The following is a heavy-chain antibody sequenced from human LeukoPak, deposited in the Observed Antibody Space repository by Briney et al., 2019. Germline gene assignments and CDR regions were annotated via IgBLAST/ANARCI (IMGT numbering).Heavy chain of an antibody. D-gene: IGHD4-17*01. CDR3: ARDRDGGDYGDVSYDY. V-gene: IGHV1-69*13. CDR2: IIPIFGTA. CDR1: GGTFSSYA. Sequence: GASVKVSCKASGGTFSSYAISWVRQAPGQGLEWMGGIIPIFGTANYAQKFQGRVTITADESTSTAYMELSSLRSEDTAVYYCARDRDGGDYGDVSYDYWGQGTLVTVSS. J-gene: IGHJ4*02.